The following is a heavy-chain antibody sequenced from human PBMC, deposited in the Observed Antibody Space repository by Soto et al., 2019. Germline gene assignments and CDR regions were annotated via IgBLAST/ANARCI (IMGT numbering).Heavy chain of an antibody. D-gene: IGHD1-20*01. CDR1: GGTFSSYA. CDR2: IIPIFGTA. J-gene: IGHJ6*02. CDR3: ARGITGPVSHYYGMDV. V-gene: IGHV1-69*12. Sequence: QVQLVQSGAEVKKPGSSVKVSCKASGGTFSSYAISWVRQAPGQGLEWMGGIIPIFGTANYAQKFQGSVSITADEAPSTAYMELSSPRSEDRVVYYCARGITGPVSHYYGMDVWGQGTTVTVSS.